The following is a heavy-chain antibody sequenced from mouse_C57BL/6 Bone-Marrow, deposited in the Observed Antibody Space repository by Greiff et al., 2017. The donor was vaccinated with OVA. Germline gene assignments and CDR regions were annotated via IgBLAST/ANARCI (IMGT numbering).Heavy chain of an antibody. V-gene: IGHV1-81*01. J-gene: IGHJ2*01. CDR1: GYTFTSYG. D-gene: IGHD3-3*01. CDR3: ARDRGPYYFDY. Sequence: VKLVESGAELARPGASVKLSCKASGYTFTSYGISWVKQRTGQGLEWIGEIYPRSGNTYYNEKFKGKATLTADKSSSTAYMELRSLTSEDSAVYFCARDRGPYYFDYWGQGTTLTVSS. CDR2: IYPRSGNT.